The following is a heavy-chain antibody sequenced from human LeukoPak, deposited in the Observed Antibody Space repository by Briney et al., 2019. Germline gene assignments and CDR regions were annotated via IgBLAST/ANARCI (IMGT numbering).Heavy chain of an antibody. CDR1: GFTFSSYW. J-gene: IGHJ4*02. CDR3: ARGGSGYPSY. CDR2: ISSDGSNT. V-gene: IGHV3-74*01. D-gene: IGHD3-22*01. Sequence: GGSLRLSCAASGFTFSSYWMHWVRQAPGKGLVWVSRISSDGSNTNYADSVKGRFTISRDNAKNMLYLQMNSLRAEDTAVYYCARGGSGYPSYWGQGTLVTVSS.